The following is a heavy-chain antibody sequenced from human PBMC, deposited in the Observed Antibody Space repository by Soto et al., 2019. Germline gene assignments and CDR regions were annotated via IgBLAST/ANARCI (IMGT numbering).Heavy chain of an antibody. V-gene: IGHV3-23*01. J-gene: IGHJ5*02. CDR1: GFSFSTYA. CDR2: ISAGGGST. Sequence: EVQLLESGGGLVQPGGSLRLSCAASGFSFSTYAMNWVRQAPGKGLEWVSGISAGGGSTYYADSVRGRFTISRDNSQNTVDLQKISLRADDTALYYCAKHAPYQLRSWLDPWGLGTLVTVSS. CDR3: AKHAPYQLRSWLDP. D-gene: IGHD4-17*01.